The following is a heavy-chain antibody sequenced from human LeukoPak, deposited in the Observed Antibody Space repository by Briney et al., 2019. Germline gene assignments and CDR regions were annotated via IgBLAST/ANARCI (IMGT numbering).Heavy chain of an antibody. V-gene: IGHV6-1*01. J-gene: IGHJ4*02. CDR3: TALKTASETGFDF. CDR2: TYYRSKWYN. D-gene: IGHD5-18*01. Sequence: SQTLSLTCAISGDSVSSNSAVWNGIRQSPSRGLEWLGRTYYRSKWYNDYAVSMKSRITINPDTSKNQFSLQLNSVTPEDTAVYFCTALKTASETGFDFWGQGTLVTVSS. CDR1: GDSVSSNSAV.